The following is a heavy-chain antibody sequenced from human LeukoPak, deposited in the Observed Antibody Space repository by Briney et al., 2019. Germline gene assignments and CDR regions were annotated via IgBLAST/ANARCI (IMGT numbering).Heavy chain of an antibody. CDR3: ATGQAGDY. V-gene: IGHV3-30*02. CDR2: MRYDGGYK. J-gene: IGHJ4*02. D-gene: IGHD3-10*01. CDR1: GFTFSNYG. Sequence: SGGSLRLSCAASGFTFSNYGMHWVRQAPGKGLEWVAFMRYDGGYKFYADSLKGRFSISRDNSKNTLYLQMNSLRAEDTAIYYCATGQAGDYWGQGTLVTASS.